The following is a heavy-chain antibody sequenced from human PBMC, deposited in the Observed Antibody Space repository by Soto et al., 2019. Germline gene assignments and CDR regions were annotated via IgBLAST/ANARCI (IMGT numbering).Heavy chain of an antibody. CDR3: AKNGYSSGWTGWFDP. J-gene: IGHJ5*02. V-gene: IGHV3-43*01. CDR1: GFAFDDYT. CDR2: MCRDGGST. Sequence: PGGSLRLSXAASGFAFDDYTMHWCRQAPGKGLAGVSLMCRDGGSTYYADSVKGRFTISRDNSKNSLYLKMNSLRTEDTALYYCAKNGYSSGWTGWFDPWGQGTLVTVSS. D-gene: IGHD6-19*01.